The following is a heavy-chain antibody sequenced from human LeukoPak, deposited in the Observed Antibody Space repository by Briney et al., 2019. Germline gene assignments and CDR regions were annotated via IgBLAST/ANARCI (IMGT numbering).Heavy chain of an antibody. CDR2: ISGSGGST. CDR3: AKVVVPAAMGDAFDI. D-gene: IGHD2-2*01. CDR1: GFTFSDYY. Sequence: GGSLRLSCAASGFTFSDYYMSWIRQAPGKGLEWVSAISGSGGSTYYADSVKGRFTISRDNSKNTLYLQMNSLRAEDTAVYYCAKVVVPAAMGDAFDIWGQGTMVTVSS. V-gene: IGHV3-23*01. J-gene: IGHJ3*02.